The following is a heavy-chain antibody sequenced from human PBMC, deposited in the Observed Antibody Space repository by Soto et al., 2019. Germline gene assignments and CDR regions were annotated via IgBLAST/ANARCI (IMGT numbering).Heavy chain of an antibody. J-gene: IGHJ3*02. Sequence: QVQLVQSETEVRKPGSSVKVSCRASGGTFGSNAISWVRQAPGQGLDWMGNIIPIFRTTKNAQNFQGRVTITADESTNTAYMELSSLSSDDTAIYFCAREGYTFGTGAVRGAIDIRGQGTLVTVSS. CDR3: AREGYTFGTGAVRGAIDI. CDR2: IIPIFRTT. CDR1: GGTFGSNA. V-gene: IGHV1-69*15. D-gene: IGHD1-1*01.